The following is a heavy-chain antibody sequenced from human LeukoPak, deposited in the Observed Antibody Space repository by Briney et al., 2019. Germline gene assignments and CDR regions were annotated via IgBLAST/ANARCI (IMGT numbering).Heavy chain of an antibody. CDR3: ARVANIAYCGGDCYPEFGEHMDV. V-gene: IGHV3-21*01. D-gene: IGHD2-21*02. CDR2: ISSSSSYV. J-gene: IGHJ6*03. Sequence: GGSLRLSCEASGFTFSSYNMNWVRQAPGKGLEWVSSISSSSSYVYYADSVKGRFTISRDNAKDSLYLQMNSLRAEDTAVYYCARVANIAYCGGDCYPEFGEHMDVWGRGTTVTVSS. CDR1: GFTFSSYN.